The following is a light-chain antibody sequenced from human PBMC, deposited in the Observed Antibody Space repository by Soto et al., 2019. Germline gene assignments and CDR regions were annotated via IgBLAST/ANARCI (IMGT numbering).Light chain of an antibody. CDR3: LQHITFPWT. CDR1: QDISDR. V-gene: IGKV1-17*03. J-gene: IGKJ1*01. CDR2: TAS. Sequence: DIQMTQSPSVMSASVGDTVTITCRASQDISDRLAWRQQKPGEAPKRLVYTASSLQSWVPSRFSGSGFGTEFTLTISSLQPEDFATYYCLQHITFPWTIGQGTKVEIK.